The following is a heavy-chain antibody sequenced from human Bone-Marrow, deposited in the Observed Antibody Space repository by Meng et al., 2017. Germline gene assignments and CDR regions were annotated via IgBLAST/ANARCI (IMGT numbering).Heavy chain of an antibody. CDR1: GFTFSDYY. V-gene: IGHV3-11*04. CDR3: ARGRITMIVVVITGGGFDY. J-gene: IGHJ4*02. D-gene: IGHD3-22*01. CDR2: ISSSGSTI. Sequence: GESLKISCAASGFTFSDYYMSWIRQAPGKGLEWVSYISSSGSTIYYADSVKGRVTISRDNAKNSLYLQMNSLRAEDTAVYYCARGRITMIVVVITGGGFDYWGQGTLVTVSS.